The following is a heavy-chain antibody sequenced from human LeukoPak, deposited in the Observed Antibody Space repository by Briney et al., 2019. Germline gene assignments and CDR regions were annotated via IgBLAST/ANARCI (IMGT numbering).Heavy chain of an antibody. CDR3: ARGPTIVGVGAANWFDP. CDR1: GGSISSGDYY. CDR2: IYYSGST. J-gene: IGHJ5*02. D-gene: IGHD2-15*01. V-gene: IGHV4-30-4*01. Sequence: SQTLSLTCTVSGGSISSGDYYWSWIRQPPGKGLEWIGYIYYSGSTYYNPSLKSRVTISVDTSKNQFSLKLSSVTAADTAVYYCARGPTIVGVGAANWFDPWGQGTLVTVSS.